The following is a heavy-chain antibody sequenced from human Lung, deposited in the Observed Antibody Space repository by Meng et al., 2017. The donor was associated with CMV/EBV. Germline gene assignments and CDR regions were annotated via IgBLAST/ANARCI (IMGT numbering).Heavy chain of an antibody. D-gene: IGHD6-19*01. Sequence: SGFTFSNYAMHWVRQAPGKGLEWVAVIWYDGSNKYYADSVKGRFTISRDNSKNTLHLEMNSLRAEDTAVYYCASRGLSSDSLHYFDYWGQGTLVTVSS. CDR2: IWYDGSNK. J-gene: IGHJ4*02. CDR1: GFTFSNYA. V-gene: IGHV3-33*01. CDR3: ASRGLSSDSLHYFDY.